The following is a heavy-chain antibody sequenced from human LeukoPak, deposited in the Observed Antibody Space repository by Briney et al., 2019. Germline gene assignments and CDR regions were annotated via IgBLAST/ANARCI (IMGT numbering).Heavy chain of an antibody. CDR2: IYYSGNT. J-gene: IGHJ4*02. D-gene: IGHD6-13*01. Sequence: SETLSLTCTVSGVSISSSNSYWGWIRQPPGKGLEWIGSIYYSGNTYYNASLKSQVSISIDTSKNQFSLRLTSVTAADTAVYYCAREWGSSWPVFDYWGQGTLVTVSS. CDR1: GVSISSSNSY. CDR3: AREWGSSWPVFDY. V-gene: IGHV4-39*02.